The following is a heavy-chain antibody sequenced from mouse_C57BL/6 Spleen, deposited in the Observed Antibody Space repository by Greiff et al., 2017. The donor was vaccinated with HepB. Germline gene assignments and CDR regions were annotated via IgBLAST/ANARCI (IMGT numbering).Heavy chain of an antibody. Sequence: VNVVESGGGLVKPGGSLKLSCAASGFTFSDYGMHWVRQAPEKGLEWVAYISSGSSTIYYADTVKGRFTISRDNAKNTLFLQMTSLRSEDTAMYYCAREVGGEGYFDYWGQGTTLTVSS. CDR1: GFTFSDYG. J-gene: IGHJ2*01. CDR2: ISSGSSTI. V-gene: IGHV5-17*01. D-gene: IGHD1-1*02. CDR3: AREVGGEGYFDY.